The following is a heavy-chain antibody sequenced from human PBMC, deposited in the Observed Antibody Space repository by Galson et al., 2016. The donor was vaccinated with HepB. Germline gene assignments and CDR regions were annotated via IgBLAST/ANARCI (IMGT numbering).Heavy chain of an antibody. J-gene: IGHJ5*01. V-gene: IGHV3-23*01. Sequence: SLRLSCAASGFTLSNFAMSWVRQSPKTGLEWVSSISHNGEMTYDADFVEGRFTIARDNANNTVYLQMNSLRAGDTAVYYCVKDPVASSGTGWFDSWGQGILVTVSS. CDR2: ISHNGEMT. CDR1: GFTLSNFA. CDR3: VKDPVASSGTGWFDS. D-gene: IGHD3/OR15-3a*01.